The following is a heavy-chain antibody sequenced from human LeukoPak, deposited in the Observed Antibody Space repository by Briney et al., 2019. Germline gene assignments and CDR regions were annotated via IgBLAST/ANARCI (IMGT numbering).Heavy chain of an antibody. V-gene: IGHV4-30-4*08. CDR3: ARVTGDSSGCYYFDY. Sequence: PSETLSLTCTVSGGSISSGSYYWTWIRQPPGKGLEWIGYIYYSGSTYYNPSLKSRVSISVDTSKNHFSLKLNSVTAADTAVYYCARVTGDSSGCYYFDYWGQGTLVTVSS. D-gene: IGHD3-22*01. J-gene: IGHJ4*02. CDR2: IYYSGST. CDR1: GGSISSGSYY.